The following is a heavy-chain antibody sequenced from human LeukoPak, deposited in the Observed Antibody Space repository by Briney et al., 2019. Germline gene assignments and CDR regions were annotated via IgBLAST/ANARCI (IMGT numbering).Heavy chain of an antibody. CDR1: GGSFSGYY. CDR2: INHSGST. D-gene: IGHD2-8*02. J-gene: IGHJ6*02. Sequence: SETPSLTCAVYGGSFSGYYWSWIRQPPGKGLEWIGEINHSGSTNYNPSLKSRVTISVDTSKNQFSLKLSSVTAADTAVYYCARGSGVRNYYYYGMDVWGQGTTVTVSS. CDR3: ARGSGVRNYYYYGMDV. V-gene: IGHV4-34*01.